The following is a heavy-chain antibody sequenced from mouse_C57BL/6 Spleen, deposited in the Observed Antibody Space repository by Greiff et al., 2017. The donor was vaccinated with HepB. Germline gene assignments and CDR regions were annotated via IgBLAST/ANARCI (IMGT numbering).Heavy chain of an antibody. Sequence: QVQLQQSGAELVRPGASVTLSCKASGYTFTDYEMHWVKQTPVHGLEWIGAIDPETGGTAYNQKFKGKAILTADKSSSTAYMELRILTSEDSAVYYGTRWKLGPSWFAYWGQGTLVTVSA. J-gene: IGHJ3*01. D-gene: IGHD4-1*01. CDR2: IDPETGGT. CDR1: GYTFTDYE. V-gene: IGHV1-15*01. CDR3: TRWKLGPSWFAY.